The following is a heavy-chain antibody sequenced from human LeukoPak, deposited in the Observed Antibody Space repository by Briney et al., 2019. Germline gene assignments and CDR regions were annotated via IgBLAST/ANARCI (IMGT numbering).Heavy chain of an antibody. CDR2: INPNSGGT. J-gene: IGHJ4*02. CDR1: GYTFTGYY. V-gene: IGHV1-2*02. CDR3: AAVDSSSSPLFDY. D-gene: IGHD6-13*01. Sequence: ASVKVSCKASGYTFTGYYMHWVRQAPGQGIEWMGWINPNSGGTNYAQKFQGRVTMTRDTSISTAYMELSRLRSDDTAVYYCAAVDSSSSPLFDYWGQGTLVTVSS.